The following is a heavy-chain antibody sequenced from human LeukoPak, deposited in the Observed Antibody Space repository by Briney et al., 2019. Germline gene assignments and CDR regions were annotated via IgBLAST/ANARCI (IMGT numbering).Heavy chain of an antibody. CDR2: INHSGST. Sequence: SETLSLTCAVYGGSFSGYYWSWIRQPPGKGLEWIGEINHSGSTNYDPSLKSRVTISVDTPKNQFSLKLSSVTAADTAVYYCARGASGVPAAMDGMDVWGQGTTVTVSS. J-gene: IGHJ6*02. V-gene: IGHV4-34*01. D-gene: IGHD2-2*01. CDR3: ARGASGVPAAMDGMDV. CDR1: GGSFSGYY.